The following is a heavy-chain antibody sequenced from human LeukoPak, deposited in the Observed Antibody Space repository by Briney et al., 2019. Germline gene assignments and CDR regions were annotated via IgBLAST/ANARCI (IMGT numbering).Heavy chain of an antibody. J-gene: IGHJ4*02. CDR3: ARRRPLYFDY. V-gene: IGHV4-59*08. Sequence: SETLSLTCTVSGGSTSSDYWSWIRQSPGKGLEWVGYVYNSGDTGKNPSLKSRVTILLDTSKNQCSLKLTSVSAADTAVYYCARRRPLYFDYWGQGTLVTVSS. CDR2: VYNSGDT. D-gene: IGHD6-6*01. CDR1: GGSTSSDY.